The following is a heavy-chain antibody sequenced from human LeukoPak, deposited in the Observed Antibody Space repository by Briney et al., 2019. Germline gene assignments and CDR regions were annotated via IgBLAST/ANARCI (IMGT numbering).Heavy chain of an antibody. Sequence: SETLSLTCTVSGGSISSGSYYWSWIRQPAGKGLEWIGRIYTSGSTNYNPSLKSRVTISVDTSKNQFSLKLSSVTAADTAVYYCARGGLYCSSTSCSEYFDYWGQGTLVTVSS. CDR3: ARGGLYCSSTSCSEYFDY. CDR2: IYTSGST. J-gene: IGHJ4*02. CDR1: GGSISSGSYY. V-gene: IGHV4-61*02. D-gene: IGHD2-2*01.